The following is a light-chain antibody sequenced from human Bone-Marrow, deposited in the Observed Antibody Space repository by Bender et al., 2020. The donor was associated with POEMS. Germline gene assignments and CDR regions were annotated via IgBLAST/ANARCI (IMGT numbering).Light chain of an antibody. CDR2: YDS. Sequence: SYVVVQPPSVSVAPGTTAKITCGGDNIGTKSVNWYQQKPGQAPLLVIYYDSDRPSGIPQRFSGSNSGNTATLTIGRVEAGDEADYYCHVWDGSRDQPDGGSDHPEVFGGGTKLTVL. CDR3: HVWDGSRDQPDGGSDHPEV. J-gene: IGLJ3*02. V-gene: IGLV3-21*04. CDR1: NIGTKS.